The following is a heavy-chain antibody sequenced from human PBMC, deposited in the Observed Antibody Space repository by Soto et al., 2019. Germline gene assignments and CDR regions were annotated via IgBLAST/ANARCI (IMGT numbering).Heavy chain of an antibody. D-gene: IGHD4-17*01. J-gene: IGHJ4*02. V-gene: IGHV2-5*02. Sequence: QITLKESGPTLVKPTQTLTLTCTFSGFSLSTSGVGVGWIRQPPGKALEWLALIYWDDDKRYSPSLKSRATTPXXTSKTQVVLTMTTMDPVDTATYSCAHRQRTVYFDYWGQGTLVTVSS. CDR3: AHRQRTVYFDY. CDR2: IYWDDDK. CDR1: GFSLSTSGVG.